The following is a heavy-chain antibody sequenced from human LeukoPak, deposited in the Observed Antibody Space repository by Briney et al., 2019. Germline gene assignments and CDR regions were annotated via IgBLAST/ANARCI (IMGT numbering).Heavy chain of an antibody. CDR3: AKAYYYGSGSYYGDY. Sequence: PGGSLRLSCAASGFTFSNAWMSWVRQAPGKGLEWVAVISYDGSNKYYADSVKGRFTISRDSSKNTLYLQMNSLRAEDTAVYYCAKAYYYGSGSYYGDYWGQGTLVTVSS. D-gene: IGHD3-10*01. J-gene: IGHJ4*02. CDR1: GFTFSNAW. CDR2: ISYDGSNK. V-gene: IGHV3-30*18.